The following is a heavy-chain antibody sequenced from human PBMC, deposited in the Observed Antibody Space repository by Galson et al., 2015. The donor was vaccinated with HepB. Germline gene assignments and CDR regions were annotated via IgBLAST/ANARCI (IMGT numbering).Heavy chain of an antibody. CDR3: ARDWAPASL. D-gene: IGHD3-16*01. CDR2: IIGYDNTT. CDR1: GFTFSTFD. J-gene: IGHJ4*02. V-gene: IGHV3-48*03. Sequence: SLRLSCAASGFTFSTFDMTWVRQAPGKGLEWVSTIIGYDNTTYYADSVKGRFTISRDNARSSLFLQMNSLRGEDTAVYYCARDWAPASLWGQGTLVTVSS.